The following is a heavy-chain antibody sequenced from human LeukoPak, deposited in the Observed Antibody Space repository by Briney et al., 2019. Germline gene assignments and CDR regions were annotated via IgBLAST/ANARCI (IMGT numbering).Heavy chain of an antibody. Sequence: SETLSLTCTVSGGSISSYYWSWIRQPAGKGLEWIGRIYTSGSTNYNPSLKSRVTMSVDTSKNQFSLKLSSVTAADTAVYYCARHWRHVGPYTPADSYGFIDYWGQGTLVTVSS. CDR3: ARHWRHVGPYTPADSYGFIDY. V-gene: IGHV4-4*07. D-gene: IGHD5-18*01. J-gene: IGHJ4*02. CDR1: GGSISSYY. CDR2: IYTSGST.